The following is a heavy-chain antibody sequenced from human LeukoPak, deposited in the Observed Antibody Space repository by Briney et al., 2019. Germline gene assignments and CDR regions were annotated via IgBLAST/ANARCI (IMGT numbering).Heavy chain of an antibody. J-gene: IGHJ5*02. D-gene: IGHD6-6*01. CDR1: GYSFTSYW. CDR2: IYPGDSDT. V-gene: IGHV5-51*01. CDR3: ASHAREYSSNTWFDP. Sequence: GESLKISCKGSGYSFTSYWIGWVRQMPGKGLEWMGIIYPGDSDTRYSPSFQGQVTISADKSISTAYLQWSSLKASDTAMYYCASHAREYSSNTWFDPWGQGTLVTVSS.